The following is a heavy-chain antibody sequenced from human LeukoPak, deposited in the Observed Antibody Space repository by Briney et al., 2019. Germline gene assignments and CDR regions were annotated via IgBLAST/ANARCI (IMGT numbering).Heavy chain of an antibody. D-gene: IGHD5-18*01. V-gene: IGHV3-48*01. CDR1: GFTFSSYS. CDR3: ARDGYGWFDP. J-gene: IGHJ5*02. Sequence: PGGSLRLSCAASGFTFSSYSMNWVRQAPGKGLEWVSYISSSSSTIYYADSEKGRFTISRDNAKNSLYLQMNSLRAEDTAVYYCARDGYGWFDPWGQGTLVTVSS. CDR2: ISSSSSTI.